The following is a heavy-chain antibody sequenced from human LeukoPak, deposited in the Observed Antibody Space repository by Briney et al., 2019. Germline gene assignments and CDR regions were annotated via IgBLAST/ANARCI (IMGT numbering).Heavy chain of an antibody. CDR3: ARGGGSYENDAFDI. CDR2: IYTSGST. V-gene: IGHV4-61*02. D-gene: IGHD1-26*01. Sequence: PSETLPLTCTVSDGSISSGSYYWSWIRQPAGKGLEWIGRIYTSGSTNYNPSLKSRVTISVDTSKNQFSLKLSSVTAADTAVYYCARGGGSYENDAFDIWGQGTMVTVSS. CDR1: DGSISSGSYY. J-gene: IGHJ3*02.